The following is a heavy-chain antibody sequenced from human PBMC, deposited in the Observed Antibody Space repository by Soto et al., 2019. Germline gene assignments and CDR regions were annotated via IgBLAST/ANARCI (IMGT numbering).Heavy chain of an antibody. CDR2: ISYDGSNK. CDR1: GFTFSSYG. D-gene: IGHD2-2*01. CDR3: AKASSRYCSSTSRYGMDV. V-gene: IGHV3-30*18. J-gene: IGHJ6*02. Sequence: VGSLRLSCADSGFTFSSYGMHWARQAPGKGLEWVAVISYDGSNKYYADSVKGRFTISRDNSKNTLYLQMNSLRAEDTAVYYCAKASSRYCSSTSRYGMDVWGQGTTVTVSS.